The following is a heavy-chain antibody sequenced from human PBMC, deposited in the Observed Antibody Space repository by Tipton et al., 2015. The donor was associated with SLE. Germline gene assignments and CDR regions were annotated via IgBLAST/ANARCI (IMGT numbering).Heavy chain of an antibody. D-gene: IGHD6-19*01. J-gene: IGHJ4*02. CDR3: ARDSDSRAWPYYFDY. CDR2: INHGGST. V-gene: IGHV3-66*02. Sequence: SLRLSCAASGFTVSNTYMSWVRQAPGKGLEWVSAINHGGSTYYADSVKGRFTISRDNTKNMLYLHMNSLRAEDTAVFYCARDSDSRAWPYYFDYWGQGTQVIVSS. CDR1: GFTVSNTY.